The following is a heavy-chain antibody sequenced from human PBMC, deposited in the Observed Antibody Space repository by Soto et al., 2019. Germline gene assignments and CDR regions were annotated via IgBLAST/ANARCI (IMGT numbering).Heavy chain of an antibody. V-gene: IGHV1-18*01. D-gene: IGHD3-16*01. Sequence: ASVNVSCKASGYTFTIYGIGWARQAPGQGLEWMGWINTYNGNTNYAQNVQGRVTLTTDTSTSTAYMELRSLRSNDTAIYYCAMVDVYVTPSPQDVWGQGTTVTVSS. CDR1: GYTFTIYG. CDR2: INTYNGNT. CDR3: AMVDVYVTPSPQDV. J-gene: IGHJ6*02.